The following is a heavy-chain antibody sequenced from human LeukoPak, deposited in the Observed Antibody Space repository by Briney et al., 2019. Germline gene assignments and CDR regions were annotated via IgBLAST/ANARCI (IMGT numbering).Heavy chain of an antibody. CDR2: IYYSGST. CDR3: ATHGGDASGSSNFDY. V-gene: IGHV4-39*01. CDR1: GGSINSSSYY. D-gene: IGHD3-10*01. J-gene: IGHJ4*02. Sequence: PSETLSLTCTVSGGSINSSSYYWGWIRQPPGKGLKWIGSIYYSGSTYNNPSLQSRVTLSVDTSKNQFSLKLNSVTAADTGVYYCATHGGDASGSSNFDYWGQGTLVTVSS.